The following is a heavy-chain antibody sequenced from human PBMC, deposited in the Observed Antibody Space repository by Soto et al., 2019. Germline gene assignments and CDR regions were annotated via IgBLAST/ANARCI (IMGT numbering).Heavy chain of an antibody. CDR1: GGSISSSSYY. V-gene: IGHV4-39*01. Sequence: PSETLSLTCTVSGGSISSSSYYWGWIRQPPGKGLEWIGSIYYSGSTYYNPSLKSRVTISVDTSKNQFSLKLSSVTAADTAVYYCARHARYCSSTSCYGSYYYGMDVWGQGTTVT. D-gene: IGHD2-2*01. J-gene: IGHJ6*02. CDR3: ARHARYCSSTSCYGSYYYGMDV. CDR2: IYYSGST.